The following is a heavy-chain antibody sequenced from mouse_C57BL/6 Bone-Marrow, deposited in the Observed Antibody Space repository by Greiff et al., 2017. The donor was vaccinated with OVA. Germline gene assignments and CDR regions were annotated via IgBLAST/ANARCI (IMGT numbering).Heavy chain of an antibody. CDR3: ARRDSYYDYNGDMDY. D-gene: IGHD2-4*01. V-gene: IGHV1-59*01. Sequence: VQLQQPGAELVRPGTSVKLSCKASGYTFTSYWMHWVKQRPGHGLEWIGEIDPSDSYTNYNQKFKGKATLTVDTSSSTAYLQLSSLTSADSAFSNCARRDSYYDYNGDMDYWGQGTTLTVSS. CDR2: IDPSDSYT. J-gene: IGHJ4*01. CDR1: GYTFTSYW.